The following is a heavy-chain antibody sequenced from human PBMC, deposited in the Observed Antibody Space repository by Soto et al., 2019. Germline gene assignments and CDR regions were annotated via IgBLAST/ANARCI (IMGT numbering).Heavy chain of an antibody. CDR2: IYYSGST. V-gene: IGHV4-30-4*01. Sequence: SETLSLTCTVSGGSISSGDYYWRWIRQPPGKGLEWIGYIYYSGSTYYNPSLKSRVTISVDTSKNQFSLKLNSVTAADTAVYYCAREVGDRDIVATGYFDYWGQGTLVTVSS. J-gene: IGHJ4*02. CDR3: AREVGDRDIVATGYFDY. D-gene: IGHD5-12*01. CDR1: GGSISSGDYY.